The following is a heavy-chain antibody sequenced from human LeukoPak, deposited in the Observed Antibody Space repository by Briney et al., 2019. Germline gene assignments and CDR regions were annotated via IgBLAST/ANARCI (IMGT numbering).Heavy chain of an antibody. V-gene: IGHV3-64*04. J-gene: IGHJ3*02. D-gene: IGHD6-6*01. CDR3: ARWVSTSYDAFDI. CDR2: ISNNGVST. CDR1: GFTFSNYA. Sequence: GGSLRLSCSASGFTFSNYAMAWVRQAPGKGLEYVSAISNNGVSTYYADSVKGRFTISRDNSKSTLYLQMNSLRAEDMAVYYCARWVSTSYDAFDIWGQGTMVTVSS.